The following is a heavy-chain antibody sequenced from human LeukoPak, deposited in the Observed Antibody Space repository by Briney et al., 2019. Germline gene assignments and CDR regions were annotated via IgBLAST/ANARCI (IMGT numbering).Heavy chain of an antibody. D-gene: IGHD2-15*01. CDR1: GFTFGDYA. V-gene: IGHV3-49*03. CDR3: TRGYCSGGSCQGYFDY. Sequence: GGSLRLSCTASGFTFGDYAMSWFRLAPGKGLEWVGFIRSKPYGRTTEYAASVKGRFTISRDDSKSIAYLQMNSLKTEDTAVYYCTRGYCSGGSCQGYFDYWGQGTLVTVSS. CDR2: IRSKPYGRTT. J-gene: IGHJ4*02.